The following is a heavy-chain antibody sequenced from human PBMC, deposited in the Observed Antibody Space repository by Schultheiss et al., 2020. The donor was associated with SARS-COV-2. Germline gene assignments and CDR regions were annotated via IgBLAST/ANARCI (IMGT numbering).Heavy chain of an antibody. V-gene: IGHV4-61*05. J-gene: IGHJ4*02. CDR2: IFDSGNT. CDR1: GGSISSSSYY. D-gene: IGHD4-17*01. CDR3: ARVDGPPDY. Sequence: SQTLSLTCTVSGGSISSSSYYWGWIRQPPGKGLEWIGYIFDSGNTNYNPPLKSRVIMSVDTSKNQVSLRLSSVTAADTAVYYCARVDGPPDYWGQGTLVTVSS.